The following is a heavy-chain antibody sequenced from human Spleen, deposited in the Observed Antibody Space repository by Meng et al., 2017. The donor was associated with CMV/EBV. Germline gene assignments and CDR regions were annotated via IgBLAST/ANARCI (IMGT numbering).Heavy chain of an antibody. J-gene: IGHJ4*02. V-gene: IGHV4-34*01. Sequence: SETLSLTCAVYGTSFSDYSWTWIRHSPRRGLEWIGQINHRGSTNFNPSLMGRVTMSVDSPKEQFSLRLTSVTAADTAVYYCAGEIDIWGQGTAVTVSS. D-gene: IGHD2-21*01. CDR2: INHRGST. CDR1: GTSFSDYS. CDR3: AGEIDI.